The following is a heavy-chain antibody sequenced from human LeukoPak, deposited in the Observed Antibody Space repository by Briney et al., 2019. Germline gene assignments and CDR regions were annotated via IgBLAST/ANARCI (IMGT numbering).Heavy chain of an antibody. D-gene: IGHD6-13*01. Sequence: ASVKVSCKASGYIFTGYYMHWVRQAPGQGLEWMGWINPNSGGTNYAQKFQGWVTMTRDTSISTAYMELSRLRSDDTAVYYCARVVAAAKGNWFDPWGQGTLVTVSS. CDR1: GYIFTGYY. J-gene: IGHJ5*02. CDR3: ARVVAAAKGNWFDP. CDR2: INPNSGGT. V-gene: IGHV1-2*04.